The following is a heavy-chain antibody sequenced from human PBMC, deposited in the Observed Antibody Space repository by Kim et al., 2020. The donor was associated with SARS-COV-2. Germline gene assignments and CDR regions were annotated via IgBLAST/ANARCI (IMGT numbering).Heavy chain of an antibody. J-gene: IGHJ5*02. Sequence: NPSLQSRVTISVDTSKNQFSLKLSSVTAADTAVYYCAREYSSSWYAWFDPWGQGTLVTVSS. CDR3: AREYSSSWYAWFDP. V-gene: IGHV4-59*01. D-gene: IGHD6-13*01.